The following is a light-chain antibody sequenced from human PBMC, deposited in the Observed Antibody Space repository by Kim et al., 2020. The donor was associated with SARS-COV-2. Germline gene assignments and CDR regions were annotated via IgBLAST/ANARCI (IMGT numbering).Light chain of an antibody. CDR1: QSVLSTSNNKNY. J-gene: IGKJ3*01. Sequence: DIVMTQSPDSLAVSLGERATINGKSSQSVLSTSNNKNYLAWYQQKPGQPPKLLIYWASTRESGVPDRFSGSGSGTDSTLTITSLQAEDVAVYYCQQYYTTPFTFGPGTKVDIK. CDR2: WAS. CDR3: QQYYTTPFT. V-gene: IGKV4-1*01.